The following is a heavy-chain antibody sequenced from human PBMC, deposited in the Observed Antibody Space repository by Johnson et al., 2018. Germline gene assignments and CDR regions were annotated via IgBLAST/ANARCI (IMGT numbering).Heavy chain of an antibody. V-gene: IGHV3-49*03. Sequence: EVQLVESGGGLVQPGRSLRLSCTASGFTFGDYAMSWFRQAPGKGLEWVGLIRSKAYGGTTEYAASVKGRFTISRDDSKSIPYLQMNSLKTEDTAVYYCATLGGSPDYYYYYMDVWGKGTTVTVSS. J-gene: IGHJ6*03. CDR3: ATLGGSPDYYYYYMDV. D-gene: IGHD1-26*01. CDR2: IRSKAYGGTT. CDR1: GFTFGDYA.